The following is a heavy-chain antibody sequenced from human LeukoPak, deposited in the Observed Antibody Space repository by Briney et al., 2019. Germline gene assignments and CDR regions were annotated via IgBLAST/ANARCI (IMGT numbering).Heavy chain of an antibody. CDR3: ARAPGGSGSNWFDP. J-gene: IGHJ5*02. D-gene: IGHD3-10*01. Sequence: ASVKVSCKASGYTFTSYGISWVRQAPGQGLEWMGWINPNSGGTNYAQKFQGRVTMTRDTSISTAYMELSRLRSDDTAVYYCARAPGGSGSNWFDPWGQGTLVTVSS. CDR1: GYTFTSYG. CDR2: INPNSGGT. V-gene: IGHV1-2*02.